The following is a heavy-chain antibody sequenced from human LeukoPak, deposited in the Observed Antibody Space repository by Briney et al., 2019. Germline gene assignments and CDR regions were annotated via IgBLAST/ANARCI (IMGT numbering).Heavy chain of an antibody. V-gene: IGHV1-2*02. CDR3: ARGEAAARHFDY. D-gene: IGHD6-13*01. Sequence: SVKVSCKASGYTFTGYYMHWVRQAPGQELEWMGWINPNSGGTNYAQKFQGRVTMTTDTSTTTAYMELRSLRSDDTAVYYCARGEAAARHFDYWGQGTLVTVSS. J-gene: IGHJ4*02. CDR1: GYTFTGYY. CDR2: INPNSGGT.